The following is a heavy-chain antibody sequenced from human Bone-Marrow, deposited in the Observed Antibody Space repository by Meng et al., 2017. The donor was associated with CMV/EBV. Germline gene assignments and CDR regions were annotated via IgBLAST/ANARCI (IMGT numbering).Heavy chain of an antibody. J-gene: IGHJ5*02. V-gene: IGHV4-4*02. D-gene: IGHD5-12*01. Sequence: GSLRLSCAVSGGSISSSNWWSWVRQPPGKGLEWIGEIYHSGSTNYNPSLKSRVTISVDKSKNQFSLKLSSVTAADTAVYYCASRRGYSGYDRRGGWFDPWGQGTLVTVSS. CDR2: IYHSGST. CDR1: GGSISSSNW. CDR3: ASRRGYSGYDRRGGWFDP.